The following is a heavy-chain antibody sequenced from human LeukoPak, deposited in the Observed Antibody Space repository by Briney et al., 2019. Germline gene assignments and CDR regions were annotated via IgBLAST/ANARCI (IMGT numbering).Heavy chain of an antibody. J-gene: IGHJ3*02. CDR2: ISGSSDNT. V-gene: IGHV3-23*01. CDR3: AKGFRGANNDAFDI. CDR1: GFTFNTYA. Sequence: GGSLRLSCAASGFTFNTYAKSWVRQAPGKGLEWVSRISGSSDNTYYADSVKGRSTISRDNSKNTLYLQMNSLRAEDTAVYYCAKGFRGANNDAFDIWGQGTMVTVSS. D-gene: IGHD3-10*01.